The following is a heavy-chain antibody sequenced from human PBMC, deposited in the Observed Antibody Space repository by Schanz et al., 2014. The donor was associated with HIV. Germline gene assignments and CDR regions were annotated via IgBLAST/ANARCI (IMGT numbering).Heavy chain of an antibody. V-gene: IGHV3-7*01. Sequence: EPLVESGGGAVQPGRSLRLSCGASGFNFNSYGRHWGRQAPDKGLERVAHIKPDGSAQDYVDSVKGRFTISRDNAKNSLHLQMSRLGAEDTAVYYCARDLHDYGNARTDYWGQGILVTVSS. J-gene: IGHJ4*02. D-gene: IGHD4-4*01. CDR2: IKPDGSAQ. CDR3: ARDLHDYGNARTDY. CDR1: GFNFNSYG.